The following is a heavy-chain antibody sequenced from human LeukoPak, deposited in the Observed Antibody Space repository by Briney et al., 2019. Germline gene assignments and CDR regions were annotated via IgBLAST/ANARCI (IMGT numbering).Heavy chain of an antibody. J-gene: IGHJ4*02. V-gene: IGHV3-23*01. CDR2: ISGSGGST. D-gene: IGHD3-10*01. Sequence: GGSLRLSCAASGFTFSNYDMSWVRQAPGKGLEWASTISGSGGSTYYADSVKGRFTISRDNSKNTLYLQMNSLRAEDTAIYYCAKSLPGSYYNFDYWGQGTLVTVSS. CDR3: AKSLPGSYYNFDY. CDR1: GFTFSNYD.